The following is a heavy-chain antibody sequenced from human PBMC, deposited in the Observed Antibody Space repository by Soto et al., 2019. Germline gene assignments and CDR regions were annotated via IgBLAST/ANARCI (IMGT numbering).Heavy chain of an antibody. V-gene: IGHV4-59*08. CDR3: ARHNYDGSGYYYYYYGMDV. CDR1: GGSISSYY. J-gene: IGHJ6*02. Sequence: SETLSLTCTVSGGSISSYYWSWIRQPPGKGLEWIGYIYYSGSTNYNPSIKSRVTISVDRSKNQFYLKLSSVTAADTAVYYFARHNYDGSGYYYYYYGMDVWGQGTTVTVSS. D-gene: IGHD3-22*01. CDR2: IYYSGST.